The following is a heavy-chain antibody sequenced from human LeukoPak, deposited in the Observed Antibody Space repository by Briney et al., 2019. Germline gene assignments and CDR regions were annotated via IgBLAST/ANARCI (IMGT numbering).Heavy chain of an antibody. J-gene: IGHJ5*02. CDR3: ASLYTTVVTANWFDP. Sequence: SGTLSLTCAVSGGSISSSNWWSWVRQPPGKGLEWIGEIYHSGSTNYNPSLKSRVTISVDKSKNQFSLKLSSVTAADTAVYYCASLYTTVVTANWFDPWGQGTLVTVSS. CDR2: IYHSGST. D-gene: IGHD4-23*01. CDR1: GGSISSSNW. V-gene: IGHV4-4*02.